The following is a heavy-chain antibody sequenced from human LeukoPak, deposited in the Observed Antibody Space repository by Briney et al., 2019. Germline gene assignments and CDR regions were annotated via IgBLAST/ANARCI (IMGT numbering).Heavy chain of an antibody. D-gene: IGHD3-22*01. CDR1: GFKFDDYA. Sequence: GRSLRLSCAASGFKFDDYAMHWVRQAPGKGLQWLSIISYNSAFIDYADSVKGRFTISRDNARNSLYLQLNSLRAEDTAFYFCAKVRGTFTSGFYFDHWDQGTLVTVSA. CDR2: ISYNSAFI. J-gene: IGHJ4*02. V-gene: IGHV3-9*01. CDR3: AKVRGTFTSGFYFDH.